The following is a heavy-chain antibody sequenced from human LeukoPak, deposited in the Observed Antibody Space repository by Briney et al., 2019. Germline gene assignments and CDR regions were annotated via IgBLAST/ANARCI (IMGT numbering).Heavy chain of an antibody. J-gene: IGHJ3*02. CDR2: INTNTGNP. CDR3: ARDKWLVTTRDAFDI. V-gene: IGHV7-4-1*02. CDR1: GYIFTSYA. Sequence: ASVKVSCKASGYIFTSYAMNWVRQAPGQGLEWMGWINTNTGNPTYAQGFTGRFVFSLDTSVSTAYLQISSLKAEDTAVYYCARDKWLVTTRDAFDIWGQGTMVTVSS. D-gene: IGHD6-19*01.